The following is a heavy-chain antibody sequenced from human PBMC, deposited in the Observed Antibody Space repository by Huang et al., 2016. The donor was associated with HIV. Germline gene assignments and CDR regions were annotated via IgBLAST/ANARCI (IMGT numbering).Heavy chain of an antibody. CDR3: ARVGNFSVRLAWEKDAFDI. CDR1: GFTFSSFA. Sequence: EVQLLESGGGLVQPGGSLRLSCAASGFTFSSFAMTWVRQAPGKGVEWVSVNSGRGLDTYYADSGKGRFTTSRDGSKTTLLLHMSSLRVEDTAVYYCARVGNFSVRLAWEKDAFDIWGQGTTVTVSS. J-gene: IGHJ3*02. D-gene: IGHD3-3*01. V-gene: IGHV3-23*01. CDR2: NSGRGLDT.